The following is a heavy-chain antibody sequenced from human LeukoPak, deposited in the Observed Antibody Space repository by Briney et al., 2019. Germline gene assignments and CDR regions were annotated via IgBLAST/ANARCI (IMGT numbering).Heavy chain of an antibody. CDR2: IRYDGNNK. Sequence: GGSLRLSCAASGFTFSTYGMHWVRQAPGKGLEWVAVIRYDGNNKFYVDSVRGRFTISRDNSKNTLYLQMNSLRAEDTAVYYCARAYYSDIADYPYIGYWGQGVLVTVSS. CDR3: ARAYYSDIADYPYIGY. V-gene: IGHV3-33*01. J-gene: IGHJ4*02. D-gene: IGHD3-22*01. CDR1: GFTFSTYG.